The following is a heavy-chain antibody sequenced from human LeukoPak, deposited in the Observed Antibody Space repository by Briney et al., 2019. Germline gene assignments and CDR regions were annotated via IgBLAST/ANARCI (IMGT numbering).Heavy chain of an antibody. V-gene: IGHV1-18*01. CDR2: ISAYNGNT. CDR1: GCTFTSYG. J-gene: IGHJ4*02. Sequence: ASVKVSCKASGCTFTSYGIIWVRQAPGQGLEWMGWISAYNGNTNYAQKLQGRVTMTTDTSTSTAYMELRSLRPDDTAVYYCARNLHHYGDLDYWGQGNLVTVSS. CDR3: ARNLHHYGDLDY. D-gene: IGHD4-17*01.